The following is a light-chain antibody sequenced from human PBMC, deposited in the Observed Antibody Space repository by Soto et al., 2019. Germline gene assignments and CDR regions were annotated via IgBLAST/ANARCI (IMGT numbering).Light chain of an antibody. J-gene: IGKJ1*01. CDR2: GAS. Sequence: EIVLTQSPSTLSLSPGERATLSCRAVQSINNNYLAWYQQKRGQAPRLLIYGASSRATGIPDRFSGSGSGTDFTLTISRLEPDDFAVYYCQQYGGSPRTFGQGTKVEIK. V-gene: IGKV3-20*01. CDR1: QSINNNY. CDR3: QQYGGSPRT.